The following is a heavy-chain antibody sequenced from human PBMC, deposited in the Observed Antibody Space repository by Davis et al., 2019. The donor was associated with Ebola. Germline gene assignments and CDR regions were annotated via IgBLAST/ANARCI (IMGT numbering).Heavy chain of an antibody. CDR3: ARDSIVPFDY. Sequence: PGGSLRLSCAASGFTFSSYGMHWVRQAPGKGLEWVAFIRYDGSNKYYADSVKGRFPISRDNSKNTLYLQMNSLRAEDTAVYYCARDSIVPFDYWGQGTLVTVSS. J-gene: IGHJ4*02. D-gene: IGHD2-15*01. CDR1: GFTFSSYG. CDR2: IRYDGSNK. V-gene: IGHV3-30*02.